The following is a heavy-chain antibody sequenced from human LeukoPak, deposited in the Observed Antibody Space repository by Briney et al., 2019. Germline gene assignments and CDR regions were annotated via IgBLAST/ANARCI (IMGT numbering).Heavy chain of an antibody. CDR2: INGNGGRT. CDR3: GRDPNGDYIGAFDF. Sequence: QSGGSLRLSCAASGFTFNNFDFVGLRQAQGKGLEGVSGINGNGGRTIHADSVKGRFTISRDNSRNTLYLQMNSLRADDTAIYYCGRDPNGDYIGAFDFWGQGTMVSVSS. V-gene: IGHV3-23*01. J-gene: IGHJ3*01. CDR1: GFTFNNFD. D-gene: IGHD4-17*01.